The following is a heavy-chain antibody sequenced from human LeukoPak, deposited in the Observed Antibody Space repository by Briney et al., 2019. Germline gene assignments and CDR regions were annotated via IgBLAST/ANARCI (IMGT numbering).Heavy chain of an antibody. CDR3: ARSPRVDHGYYYYYMDV. D-gene: IGHD3-3*01. CDR2: IYHSGST. J-gene: IGHJ6*03. V-gene: IGHV4-38-2*01. Sequence: PSETLSLTCAVSGYSISSGYYWGWIRQPPGKGLEWIGSIYHSGSTYYNPSPKSRVTISVDTSKNQFSLKLSSVTAADTAVYYCARSPRVDHGYYYYYMDVWGKGTTVTVSS. CDR1: GYSISSGYY.